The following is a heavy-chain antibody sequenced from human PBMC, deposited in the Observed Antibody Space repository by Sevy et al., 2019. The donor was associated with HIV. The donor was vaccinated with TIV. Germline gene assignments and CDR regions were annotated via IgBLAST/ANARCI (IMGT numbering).Heavy chain of an antibody. V-gene: IGHV3-30*18. CDR1: GFTFSSYG. Sequence: GGSLRLSCAASGFTFSSYGMHWVRQAPGKGLEWVAVISYDGSNKYYADSVKGRFTISRDNSKNTLYLQMNSLRAEDTAVYYCAKDDYYGSGSAYYYYYGMDVWGQGTTVTVSS. CDR2: ISYDGSNK. J-gene: IGHJ6*02. D-gene: IGHD3-10*01. CDR3: AKDDYYGSGSAYYYYYGMDV.